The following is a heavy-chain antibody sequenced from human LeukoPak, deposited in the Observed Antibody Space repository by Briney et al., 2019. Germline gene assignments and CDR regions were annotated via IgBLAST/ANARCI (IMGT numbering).Heavy chain of an antibody. Sequence: QPGGSLRLSCAASGFTFSSYAMSWVRQAPGKGLEWVSSLSGSGGSTYYADSVKGRFTISRDNSKNTLDLQMNSLRAEDTAVYYCAKDGGQEVDYWGQGTLVTVSS. CDR3: AKDGGQEVDY. V-gene: IGHV3-23*01. J-gene: IGHJ4*02. D-gene: IGHD3-16*01. CDR2: LSGSGGST. CDR1: GFTFSSYA.